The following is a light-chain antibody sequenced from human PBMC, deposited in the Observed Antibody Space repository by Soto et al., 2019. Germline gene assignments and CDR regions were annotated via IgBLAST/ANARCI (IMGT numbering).Light chain of an antibody. CDR3: QQYGSSPWT. CDR1: QTIRSNY. Sequence: ETVLTQSPGTLSLSPGERATLSCRASQTIRSNYLAWYRQTPGQAPRLLIYGAANRATGIEDRFRGSGSRTDFTLIIIKLEPEDFALYYCQQYGSSPWTFGQGTKVEIK. V-gene: IGKV3-20*01. CDR2: GAA. J-gene: IGKJ1*01.